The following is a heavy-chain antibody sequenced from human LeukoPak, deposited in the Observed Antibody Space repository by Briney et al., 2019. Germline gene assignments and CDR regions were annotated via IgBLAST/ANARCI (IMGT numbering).Heavy chain of an antibody. CDR1: GFTFSDYY. J-gene: IGHJ6*02. CDR3: ARDRTAFGVVTYYGMDV. V-gene: IGHV3-11*04. Sequence: GGSLRLSCAASGFTFSDYYMSWIRQAPGKGLEWVSYISSSGSTIYYADSEKGRFTISRDNAKNSLYLQMNSLRAEDTAVYYCARDRTAFGVVTYYGMDVWGQGTTVTVSS. CDR2: ISSSGSTI. D-gene: IGHD3-3*01.